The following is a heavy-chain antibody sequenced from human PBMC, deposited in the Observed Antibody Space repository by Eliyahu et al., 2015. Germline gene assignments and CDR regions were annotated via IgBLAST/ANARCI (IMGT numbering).Heavy chain of an antibody. J-gene: IGHJ3*02. Sequence: EGQLVESGGGLVQPGRSLRLXCAASGXXFDDYAMHWVRQAPGKGLEWVSSISWNSNTIAYADSVKGRFTISRDNAKNSLYLQMSSLRAADTALYHCAKSRELLYDGLDIWGPGTKVTVSP. V-gene: IGHV3-9*01. CDR2: ISWNSNTI. CDR3: AKSRELLYDGLDI. D-gene: IGHD3-10*01. CDR1: GXXFDDYA.